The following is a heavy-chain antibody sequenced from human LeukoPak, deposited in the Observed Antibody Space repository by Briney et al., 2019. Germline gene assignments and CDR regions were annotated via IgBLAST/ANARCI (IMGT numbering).Heavy chain of an antibody. V-gene: IGHV3-23*01. CDR3: AKDLEYGTAISHLFDY. D-gene: IGHD2-21*02. J-gene: IGHJ4*02. CDR2: ISGSGGST. CDR1: GFTFSSYG. Sequence: GGSLRLSCAASGFTFSSYGMSWVRQAPGKGLEWVSAISGSGGSTYYADSVKGRFTISRDNSKNTLYLQMNSLRAEDTAVYYCAKDLEYGTAISHLFDYWGQGTLVTVSS.